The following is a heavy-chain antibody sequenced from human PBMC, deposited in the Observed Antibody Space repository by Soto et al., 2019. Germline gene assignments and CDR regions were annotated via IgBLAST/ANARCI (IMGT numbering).Heavy chain of an antibody. J-gene: IGHJ6*02. Sequence: EVHVVESGGGLVKPGGSLRRSCVASGFTFSTSTMNWVRQAPGKGLEWVSSISSSRSYIYYADSVKGRFSISSDNAKNSLFLQMNSLRAEDTAVYYCASSPHGTTFYYYGMDVWGQGTTVTVSS. D-gene: IGHD1-1*01. V-gene: IGHV3-21*01. CDR3: ASSPHGTTFYYYGMDV. CDR2: ISSSRSYI. CDR1: GFTFSTST.